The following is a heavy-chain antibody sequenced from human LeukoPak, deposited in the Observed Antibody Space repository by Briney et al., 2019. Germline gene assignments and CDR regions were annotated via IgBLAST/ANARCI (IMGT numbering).Heavy chain of an antibody. V-gene: IGHV3-23*01. Sequence: GGSLRLSCAASGFTFSSYAMSWVRQAPGKGLEWVSSISGSGGRAYHADSVKGRFTISRDNAKNSLYLQMNSLRAEDTAVYYCARVGYSSSWPTYYYYYYMDVWGKGTTVTVSS. CDR2: ISGSGGRA. CDR1: GFTFSSYA. J-gene: IGHJ6*03. D-gene: IGHD6-13*01. CDR3: ARVGYSSSWPTYYYYYYMDV.